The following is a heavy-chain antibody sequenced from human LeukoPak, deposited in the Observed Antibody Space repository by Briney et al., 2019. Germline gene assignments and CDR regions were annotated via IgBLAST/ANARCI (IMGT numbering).Heavy chain of an antibody. Sequence: ASVKVSCKASGYTFTSYDINWVRQATGQGLEWMGWMNPNSGNTGYAQKFQGRVTMTRNTSISTAYMELSSLRSEDTAVYYCARAGDIVVVPAAIGYYYYYMDVWGKGTTVTVSS. J-gene: IGHJ6*03. CDR2: MNPNSGNT. D-gene: IGHD2-2*01. CDR3: ARAGDIVVVPAAIGYYYYYMDV. CDR1: GYTFTSYD. V-gene: IGHV1-8*01.